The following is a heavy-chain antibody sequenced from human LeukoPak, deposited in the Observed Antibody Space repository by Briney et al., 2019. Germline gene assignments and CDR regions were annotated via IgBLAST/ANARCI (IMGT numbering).Heavy chain of an antibody. CDR3: ARVRLDDYGDPRRDYFDY. D-gene: IGHD4-17*01. J-gene: IGHJ4*02. CDR2: IYYSGST. V-gene: IGHV4-59*01. CDR1: GGSISSYY. Sequence: SETLSLTCTVSGGSISSYYWSWIRQPPGKGLEWIGYIYYSGSTNYNPSLKSRVTISVDTSKNQFSLKLSSVTAADTAVYYCARVRLDDYGDPRRDYFDYWGQGTLVTVSS.